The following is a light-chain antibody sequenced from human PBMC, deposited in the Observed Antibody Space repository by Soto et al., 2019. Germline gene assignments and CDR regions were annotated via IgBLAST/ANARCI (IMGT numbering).Light chain of an antibody. J-gene: IGLJ2*01. V-gene: IGLV8-61*01. Sequence: QAVVTQEPSFSVSPGGTVTLTCGLSSGSVSTSYYPGWYQQTPGQAPRTLIYNTNTRSSGVPDRFSGSILRTKAALTITGAQADDESDYYCVLFMGSGTWVFGGGTKLTVL. CDR3: VLFMGSGTWV. CDR2: NTN. CDR1: SGSVSTSYY.